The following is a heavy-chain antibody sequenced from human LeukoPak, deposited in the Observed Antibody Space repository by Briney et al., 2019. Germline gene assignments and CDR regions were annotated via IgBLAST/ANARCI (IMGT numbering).Heavy chain of an antibody. CDR3: ARARSENWGCVDY. V-gene: IGHV3-74*01. D-gene: IGHD7-27*01. J-gene: IGHJ4*02. Sequence: AGGSLRLSCAASGFTFSTYWMHWVRQAPGKGLVWVSRTNNDGSSTSYADSVKGRFTISRDNAKNTLYLQMNSLRAEDTAVYYCARARSENWGCVDYWGQGALVTVSS. CDR2: TNNDGSST. CDR1: GFTFSTYW.